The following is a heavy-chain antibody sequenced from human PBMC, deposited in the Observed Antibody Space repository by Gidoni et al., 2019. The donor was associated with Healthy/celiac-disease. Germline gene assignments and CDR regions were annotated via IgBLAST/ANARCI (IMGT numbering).Heavy chain of an antibody. Sequence: QVTLKEPGPVLVTPTETLTLTCTVSVFSLSTARMGVSWIRQPPGKALEWLAHMFSNDEKSDSTSLKSRITSAKDTSKSQVVLTMTNMDTVDKATYYCERRQYSGSHKDAFDIWGQGTMVTVSS. J-gene: IGHJ3*02. D-gene: IGHD1-26*01. CDR3: ERRQYSGSHKDAFDI. CDR1: VFSLSTARMG. CDR2: MFSNDEK. V-gene: IGHV2-26*01.